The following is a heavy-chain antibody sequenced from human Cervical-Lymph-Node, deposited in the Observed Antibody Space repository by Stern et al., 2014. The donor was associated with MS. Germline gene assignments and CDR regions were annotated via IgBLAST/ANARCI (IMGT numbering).Heavy chain of an antibody. V-gene: IGHV3-30-3*01. CDR2: IGDDGSTE. CDR3: ARATATGGNYRLDL. J-gene: IGHJ3*01. CDR1: GFTFSRYS. D-gene: IGHD3-3*01. Sequence: VQLVESGGGVVQPGRSLRLSCAASGFTFSRYSMHWVRQAPGKGLEWAAIIGDDGSTEHYADSEKGRFSISRDNSKNTLDLQMLSLRPEDTAVDYCARATATGGNYRLDLWGRGTLVTVSS.